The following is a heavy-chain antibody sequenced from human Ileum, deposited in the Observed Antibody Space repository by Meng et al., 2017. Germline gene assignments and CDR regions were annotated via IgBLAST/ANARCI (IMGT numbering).Heavy chain of an antibody. Sequence: QVQLVQSGAEVKKPGASVKISCKASGYTFTKFYMHWVRQAPGQGLEWMGTITPNSGTANYAQKFQGRVTTTRDTSTTTVYMELSSLRPEDTAVYYCARLIIGGTVVFDYWGQGTLVTVSS. V-gene: IGHV1-46*01. J-gene: IGHJ4*02. CDR1: GYTFTKFY. D-gene: IGHD4-23*01. CDR2: ITPNSGTA. CDR3: ARLIIGGTVVFDY.